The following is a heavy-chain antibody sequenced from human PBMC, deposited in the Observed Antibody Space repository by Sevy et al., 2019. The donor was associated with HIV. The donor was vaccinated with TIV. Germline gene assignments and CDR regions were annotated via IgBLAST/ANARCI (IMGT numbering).Heavy chain of an antibody. J-gene: IGHJ5*02. Sequence: GGSLRLSCAASGFTFSSYAMHWVRQAPGKGLEWVAVISYDGSSKYYADSVKGRFTISRDNSKNKLYLQMNSLRAEDTAVYYCASSCSGGSCYSAWFDPWGQGTLVTVSS. D-gene: IGHD2-15*01. V-gene: IGHV3-30-3*01. CDR3: ASSCSGGSCYSAWFDP. CDR1: GFTFSSYA. CDR2: ISYDGSSK.